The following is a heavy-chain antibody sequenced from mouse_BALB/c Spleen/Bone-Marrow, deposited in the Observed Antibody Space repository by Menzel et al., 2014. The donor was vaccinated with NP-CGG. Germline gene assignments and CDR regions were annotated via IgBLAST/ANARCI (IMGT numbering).Heavy chain of an antibody. CDR2: ISYSGST. J-gene: IGHJ2*01. CDR1: GDSTTSGY. Sequence: EVMLVESGPSLVKPSQTLSLTCSVTGDSTTSGYWNWIRKFPGNKLEYMGYISYSGSTYYNPSLKSRISITRDTSKNQYYLQLNSVTTEDTATYYCARYCGSTYGYYFDYWGQGTTLTVSS. V-gene: IGHV3-8*02. D-gene: IGHD1-1*01. CDR3: ARYCGSTYGYYFDY.